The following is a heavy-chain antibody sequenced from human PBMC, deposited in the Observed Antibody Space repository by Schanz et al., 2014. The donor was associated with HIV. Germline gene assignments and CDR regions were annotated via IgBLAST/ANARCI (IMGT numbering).Heavy chain of an antibody. CDR1: GFTFSTYA. CDR2: ITSSSSYI. V-gene: IGHV3-21*01. CDR3: ARDYYYSIDV. J-gene: IGHJ6*02. Sequence: EVKLSESGGGLVQPGGSLRLSCVASGFTFSTYAMSWVHQAPGKGLEGVSSITSSSSYIYYADSLKGRFTVSRDNAKNTLYLQMHSLRVEDTAVYFCARDYYYSIDVWGQGTTVIVSS.